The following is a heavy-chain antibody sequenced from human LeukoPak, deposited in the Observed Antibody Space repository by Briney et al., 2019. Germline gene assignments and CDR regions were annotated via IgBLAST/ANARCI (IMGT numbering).Heavy chain of an antibody. Sequence: PGGSLRLSCAASGFTFSDYYMSWIRQAPGKGLEWVSAISGSGGNTYYADSVKGRFTISRDNSKNTLYLQMNSLRAEDTAVYYCAKKGDSSGYDAFDIWGQGTMVTVSS. J-gene: IGHJ3*02. CDR2: ISGSGGNT. V-gene: IGHV3-23*01. CDR3: AKKGDSSGYDAFDI. CDR1: GFTFSDYY. D-gene: IGHD3-22*01.